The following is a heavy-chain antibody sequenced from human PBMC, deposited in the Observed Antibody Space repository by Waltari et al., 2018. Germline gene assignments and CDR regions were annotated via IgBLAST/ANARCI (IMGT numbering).Heavy chain of an antibody. CDR2: IYYSGST. J-gene: IGHJ4*02. CDR3: ASYDFWSGYVFDY. D-gene: IGHD3-3*01. CDR1: GGSISSRSYY. Sequence: QLQLQESGPGLVKPSETLSLPCTVPGGSISSRSYYWGWIRQPPGKGLEWIGSIYYSGSTYYNPSLKSRVTISVDTSKNQFSLKLSSVTAADTAVYYCASYDFWSGYVFDYWGQGTLVTVSS. V-gene: IGHV4-39*01.